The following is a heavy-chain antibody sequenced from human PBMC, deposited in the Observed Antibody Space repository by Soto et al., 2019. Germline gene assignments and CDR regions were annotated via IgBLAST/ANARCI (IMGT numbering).Heavy chain of an antibody. J-gene: IGHJ5*02. Sequence: QVQLVQSGAEVKKPGASVKVSCKASGYTFTSYGISWVRQAPGQGLEWMGWISACNGNTNYAQKLQGRVTMTTDTSTSTAYMELRSVRSDDTAVYYCARAADRRSTIFGVPPGGWFDPWGQGTLVTVSS. CDR2: ISACNGNT. V-gene: IGHV1-18*01. D-gene: IGHD3-3*01. CDR3: ARAADRRSTIFGVPPGGWFDP. CDR1: GYTFTSYG.